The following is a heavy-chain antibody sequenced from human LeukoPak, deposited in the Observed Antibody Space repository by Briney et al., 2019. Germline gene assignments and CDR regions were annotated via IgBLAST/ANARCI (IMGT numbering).Heavy chain of an antibody. J-gene: IGHJ6*02. D-gene: IGHD2-2*01. CDR2: IYYSGST. V-gene: IGHV4-31*03. Sequence: SETLSLTCTVSGGSISSGGYYWSWIRQHPGKGLEWIGYIYYSGSTYYNPSLKSRVTISVDTSKNQFSLKLSSVTAADTAVYYCARAQSLRPIVVVPAAYMDGMDVWGQGTTVTVSS. CDR1: GGSISSGGYY. CDR3: ARAQSLRPIVVVPAAYMDGMDV.